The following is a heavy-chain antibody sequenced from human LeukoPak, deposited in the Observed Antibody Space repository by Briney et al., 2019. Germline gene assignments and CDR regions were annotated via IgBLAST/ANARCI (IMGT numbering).Heavy chain of an antibody. J-gene: IGHJ4*02. Sequence: KPGGSLRLSCAASGFTFSDYYMSWIRQAPGKGLEWVSFISNSGSTIYYADSVKGRFTISRDNAKNSLYLQMNSLRAEDTAVYYCARARWVAATKYYFDYWGQGTLVTVSS. CDR2: ISNSGSTI. CDR1: GFTFSDYY. V-gene: IGHV3-11*01. D-gene: IGHD2-15*01. CDR3: ARARWVAATKYYFDY.